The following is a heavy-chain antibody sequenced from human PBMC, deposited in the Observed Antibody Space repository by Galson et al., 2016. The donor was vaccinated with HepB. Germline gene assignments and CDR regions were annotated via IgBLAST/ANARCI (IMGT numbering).Heavy chain of an antibody. CDR2: ISYSATT. V-gene: IGHV4-31*03. Sequence: TLSLTCNISGTSVSRGKSYWNWIRQHPGKGLEWIGYISYSATTYYSPSLRSRISISVDTSETQFSLRLKSVTAADTAVYYCARALYYYDRSVSAYYYDMDVWGKGTTVTVS. D-gene: IGHD3-22*01. J-gene: IGHJ6*03. CDR3: ARALYYYDRSVSAYYYDMDV. CDR1: GTSVSRGKSY.